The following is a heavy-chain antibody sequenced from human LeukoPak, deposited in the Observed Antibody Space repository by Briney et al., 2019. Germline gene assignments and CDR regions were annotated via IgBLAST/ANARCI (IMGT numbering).Heavy chain of an antibody. D-gene: IGHD2-15*01. CDR2: IYYSGST. Sequence: PSETLSLTCTVSGGSISSSSYYWGWIRQPPGKGLEWIGSIYYSGSTYYNPSLKSRVTISADTSKNQFSLQLSSVTAADTAVYYCAREDLEGVVAAIHYWGQGTLVTVSS. V-gene: IGHV4-39*07. CDR3: AREDLEGVVAAIHY. CDR1: GGSISSSSYY. J-gene: IGHJ4*02.